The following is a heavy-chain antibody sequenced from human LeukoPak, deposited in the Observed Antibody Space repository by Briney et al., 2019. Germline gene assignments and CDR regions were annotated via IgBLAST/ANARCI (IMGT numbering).Heavy chain of an antibody. J-gene: IGHJ4*02. V-gene: IGHV2-5*02. CDR1: GFSLSTSGVG. CDR3: AHDYSDSSGYYYAYIDY. CDR2: IYWDDDK. D-gene: IGHD3-22*01. Sequence: SGPTLVKATQTLTLTCTFSGFSLSTSGVGVGWIRQPPGKALEWLALIYWDDDKRYSPSLKSRLTITKDTSKNQVVLTMTNMDPVDTGTHYCAHDYSDSSGYYYAYIDYWGQGTLVTVSS.